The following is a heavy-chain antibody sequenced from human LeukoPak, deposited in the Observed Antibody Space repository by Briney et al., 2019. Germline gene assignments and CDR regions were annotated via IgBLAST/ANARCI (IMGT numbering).Heavy chain of an antibody. Sequence: GGSLRLSCAASGFTFSDYYMSWIRQAPGKGLEWVSYISTSGSTMYYADSVKGRFTISRDNAKNSLFLQMNSLGADDTAVYYCARGYQSLAYWGQGTLVTVSS. CDR2: ISTSGSTM. CDR3: ARGYQSLAY. V-gene: IGHV3-11*01. D-gene: IGHD2-2*01. CDR1: GFTFSDYY. J-gene: IGHJ4*02.